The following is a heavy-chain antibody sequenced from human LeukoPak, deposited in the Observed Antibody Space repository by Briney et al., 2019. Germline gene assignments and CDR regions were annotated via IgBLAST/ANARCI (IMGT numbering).Heavy chain of an antibody. CDR2: IYGRGST. V-gene: IGHV4-59*01. CDR3: AREDAWGSKTPKGHFDY. J-gene: IGHJ4*02. CDR1: GASISSYY. D-gene: IGHD3-16*01. Sequence: PSETLSLTCTVSGASISSYYWSWLRQPPGKGLEWIGYIYGRGSTNYNPSLKSRITISLDTSKNQFSLKLNSVTAAGTAVYYCAREDAWGSKTPKGHFDYWGQGALVTVSS.